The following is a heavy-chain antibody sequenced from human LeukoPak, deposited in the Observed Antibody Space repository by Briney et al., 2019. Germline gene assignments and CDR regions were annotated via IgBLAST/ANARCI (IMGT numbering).Heavy chain of an antibody. V-gene: IGHV3-48*03. D-gene: IGHD2-2*01. CDR3: AREGVVVSAAVDY. CDR2: ISISGSTI. J-gene: IGHJ4*02. Sequence: PGGSLRLSCAASGFTFSNYEMNWVRQAPGKGLGWVSYISISGSTIYYEDSVKGRFTISRDNAKNSLYLQMNSLRAEDAAVYYCAREGVVVSAAVDYWGQGTLVTVSS. CDR1: GFTFSNYE.